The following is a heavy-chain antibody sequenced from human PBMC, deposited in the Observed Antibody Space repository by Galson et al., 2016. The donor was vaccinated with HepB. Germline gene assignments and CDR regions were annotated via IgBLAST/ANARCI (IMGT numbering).Heavy chain of an antibody. Sequence: SCKASGYTFTAYAIHWVRQAPGQRLEWMAWINTAKGDTRYSQKLQGRVTLTRDTSATTASMELSSLRSEDTAVYYCARRLVGSYGNAFDTWGQGTLVTVSS. V-gene: IGHV1-3*04. CDR2: INTAKGDT. D-gene: IGHD2-8*02. CDR3: ARRLVGSYGNAFDT. J-gene: IGHJ3*02. CDR1: GYTFTAYA.